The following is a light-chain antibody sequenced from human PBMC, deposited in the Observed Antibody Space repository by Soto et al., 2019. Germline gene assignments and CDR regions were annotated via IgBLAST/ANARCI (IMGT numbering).Light chain of an antibody. CDR1: QTVRNNY. V-gene: IGKV3-20*01. J-gene: IGKJ5*01. Sequence: EDVLTQSPATLSLSPRERATLSCRASQTVRNNYLAWYQQKPGQAPRLLIYDASSRATGIPDRFSGGGSGTDFTLTISRLEPEDFAVYYCQQYGSSPITFGQGTRLEI. CDR3: QQYGSSPIT. CDR2: DAS.